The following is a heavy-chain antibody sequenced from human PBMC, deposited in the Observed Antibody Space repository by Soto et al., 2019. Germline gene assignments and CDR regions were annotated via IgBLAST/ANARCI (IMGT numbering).Heavy chain of an antibody. V-gene: IGHV3-48*01. CDR1: GFTFSSYS. J-gene: IGHJ6*02. CDR2: ISSSSSTM. Sequence: TASGFTFSSYSMNWVRQAPGKGLEWVSYISSSSSTMFYADSVKGRFTISRDNAKNSLYLQMNSLRAEDTGVYYCARDSSGWYLSSYYYYGMDVWAQGTTVTVSS. CDR3: ARDSSGWYLSSYYYYGMDV. D-gene: IGHD6-19*01.